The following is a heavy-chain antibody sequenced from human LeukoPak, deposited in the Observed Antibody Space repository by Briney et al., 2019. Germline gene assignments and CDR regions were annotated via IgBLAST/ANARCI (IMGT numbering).Heavy chain of an antibody. V-gene: IGHV3-30*02. CDR2: IRYDGSNK. CDR3: ARALGYCSSTSCYGHYFDY. Sequence: GGSLRLSCAASGFTFSSYGMPWVRQAPGKGLEWVAFIRYDGSNKYYADSVKGRFTISRDNSKNTLYLQMNSLRAEDTAVYYCARALGYCSSTSCYGHYFDYWGQGTLVTVSS. D-gene: IGHD2-2*01. CDR1: GFTFSSYG. J-gene: IGHJ4*02.